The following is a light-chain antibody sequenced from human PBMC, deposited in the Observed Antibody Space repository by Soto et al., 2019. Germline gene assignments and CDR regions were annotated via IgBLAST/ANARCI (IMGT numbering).Light chain of an antibody. CDR3: SSYTSSSTPYV. CDR2: DVI. CDR1: SSDIGGYNS. J-gene: IGLJ1*01. V-gene: IGLV2-14*01. Sequence: QSALTQPASVSGSPGQSITISCTGTSSDIGGYNSVSWYQQHPGKAPKLMIYDVINRPSGVSNRFSGSKSGNTASLTISGLQAEDEADYYCSSYTSSSTPYVFGTGTQLTVL.